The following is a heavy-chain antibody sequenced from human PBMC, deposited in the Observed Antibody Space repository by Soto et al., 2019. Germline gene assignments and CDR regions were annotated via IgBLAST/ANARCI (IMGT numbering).Heavy chain of an antibody. CDR1: GYPFTKYD. J-gene: IGHJ5*01. V-gene: IGHV1-8*01. D-gene: IGHD2-2*02. Sequence: QVQLVQSGAEVKTPGASVKVYCKASGYPFTKYDMNWVRQAPGQGIEWMGWMNPTSGNTGYAQKFQGRLTMTWDTAIGIAHMELSSLRNEDTAVYYCARSDGHTFNWLDSWGQGALVTVSA. CDR3: ARSDGHTFNWLDS. CDR2: MNPTSGNT.